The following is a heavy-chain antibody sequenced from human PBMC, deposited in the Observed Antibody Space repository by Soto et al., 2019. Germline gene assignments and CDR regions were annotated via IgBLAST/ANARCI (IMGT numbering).Heavy chain of an antibody. CDR3: ARDYGNSWYFGRSDS. CDR2: ISHSGTT. CDR1: GDSVSSSHW. Sequence: QVHLQESGPGLVKPSGTLSLHCAVSGDSVSSSHWNWVRQPPGKGLEWIGEISHSGTTNYNPSLKSRVTISIDKSNNQFSLRLNSVTAADTAVYYCARDYGNSWYFGRSDSWGQGTLVTVSS. V-gene: IGHV4-4*02. J-gene: IGHJ5*01. D-gene: IGHD6-13*01.